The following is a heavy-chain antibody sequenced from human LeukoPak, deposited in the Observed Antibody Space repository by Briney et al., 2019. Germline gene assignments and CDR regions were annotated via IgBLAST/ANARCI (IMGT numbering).Heavy chain of an antibody. Sequence: SETLSLTCAVYSGSFSGYYWSWIRQPPGKGLEWIGEINHSGSTNYNPSLKSRVTISVDTSKNQFSLKLSSVTAADTAVYYCARVDSHAGGTDFDYWGQGTLVTVSS. J-gene: IGHJ4*02. CDR3: ARVDSHAGGTDFDY. CDR1: SGSFSGYY. V-gene: IGHV4-34*01. D-gene: IGHD2-8*02. CDR2: INHSGST.